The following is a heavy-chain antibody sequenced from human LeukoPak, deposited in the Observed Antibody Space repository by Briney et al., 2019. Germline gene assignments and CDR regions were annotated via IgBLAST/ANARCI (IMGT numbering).Heavy chain of an antibody. J-gene: IGHJ4*02. CDR1: GFTFSRNS. Sequence: GGSLRLSCAASGFTFSRNSMNWVRQAPGKGLEWVSYISSSSITIYYTDSVKGRFTISRDNAKNSLYLQMNSLRAEDTAVYYCARPGGTTTPDYWGQGTLVTVSS. CDR3: ARPGGTTTPDY. D-gene: IGHD4-17*01. V-gene: IGHV3-48*01. CDR2: ISSSSITI.